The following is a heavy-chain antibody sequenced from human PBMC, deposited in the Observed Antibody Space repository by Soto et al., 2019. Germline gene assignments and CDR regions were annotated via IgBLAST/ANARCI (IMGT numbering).Heavy chain of an antibody. CDR2: INAGNGNT. V-gene: IGHV1-3*01. CDR1: GYTFTSYA. D-gene: IGHD6-19*01. CDR3: AGALPGIAVAGFDY. J-gene: IGHJ4*02. Sequence: AASVKVSCKASGYTFTSYAMHWVRQAPGQRLEWMGWINAGNGNTKYSQKFQGRVTITRDTSASTAYMELSSLRSEDTAVYYCAGALPGIAVAGFDYWGQGTLVTVSS.